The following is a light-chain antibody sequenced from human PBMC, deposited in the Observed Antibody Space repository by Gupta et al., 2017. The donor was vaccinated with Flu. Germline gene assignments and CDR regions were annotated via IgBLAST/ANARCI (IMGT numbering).Light chain of an antibody. Sequence: DIVLTQSPGSLAVSLGERATIKCKSSQSGLYSPKNENCLAWYQQKPGQPPKLLIYWASGRESGVPERFSGRGSGTDFTLTIRSRQAEEVAIYYCRQDHDSPRTFGQGTRVEIK. CDR1: QSGLYSPKNENC. CDR2: WAS. V-gene: IGKV4-1*01. J-gene: IGKJ1*01. CDR3: RQDHDSPRT.